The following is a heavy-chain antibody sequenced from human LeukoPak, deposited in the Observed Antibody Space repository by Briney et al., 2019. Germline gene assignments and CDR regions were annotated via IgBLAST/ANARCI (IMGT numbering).Heavy chain of an antibody. D-gene: IGHD6-13*01. CDR1: GFTFSSYS. Sequence: GGSLRLSCAASGFTFSSYSMNWVRQAPGKGLEWVSSISSSSSYIYYADSVKGRFTISRDNAKTSLYLQMNSLRAQDTDVYSCSRAPKYNGSGYYFDYWGQGTRVTVYS. CDR3: SRAPKYNGSGYYFDY. V-gene: IGHV3-21*01. CDR2: ISSSSSYI. J-gene: IGHJ4*02.